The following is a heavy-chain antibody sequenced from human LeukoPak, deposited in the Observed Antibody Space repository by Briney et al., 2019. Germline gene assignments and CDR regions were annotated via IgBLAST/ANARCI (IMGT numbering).Heavy chain of an antibody. CDR2: IYYSGST. CDR3: ARGFDAHNAFDI. J-gene: IGHJ3*02. D-gene: IGHD3-9*01. Sequence: TSETLSLTCTVSGGSITSSSYYWGWIRQPPGKGLEWLGSIYYSGSTSYNPSLKSRVTISVDTSKNQFSLKLTSVTAADTAVYYCARGFDAHNAFDIWGQGTMVTVSS. V-gene: IGHV4-39*07. CDR1: GGSITSSSYY.